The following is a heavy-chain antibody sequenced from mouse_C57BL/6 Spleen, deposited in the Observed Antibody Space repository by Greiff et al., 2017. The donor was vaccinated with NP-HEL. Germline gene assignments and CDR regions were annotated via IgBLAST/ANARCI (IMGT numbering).Heavy chain of an antibody. CDR2: ISYSGST. J-gene: IGHJ2*01. V-gene: IGHV3-1*01. Sequence: VQLQQSGPGMVKPSQSLSLTCTVTGYSITSGYDWHWIRHFPGNKLEWMGYISYSGSTNYNPSLKSRISITHDTSKNHFFLKLNSVTTEDTATYYCARGGPNWGFDYWGQGTTLTVSS. CDR3: ARGGPNWGFDY. D-gene: IGHD4-1*02. CDR1: GYSITSGYD.